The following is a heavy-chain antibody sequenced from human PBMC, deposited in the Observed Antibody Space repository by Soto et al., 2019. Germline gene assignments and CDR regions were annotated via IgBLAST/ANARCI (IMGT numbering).Heavy chain of an antibody. Sequence: ASVKVSCKASGGAFGRYSVSWVRQAPGQGLEWIGGVIPVFNTSNYSLKFQGRVAIFADLSTSTVFMELRSLRSEDTALYYCARGDEMTAVTIFEYWGQGXLVTVYS. CDR2: VIPVFNTS. CDR3: ARGDEMTAVTIFEY. V-gene: IGHV1-69*13. D-gene: IGHD4-17*01. CDR1: GGAFGRYS. J-gene: IGHJ4*02.